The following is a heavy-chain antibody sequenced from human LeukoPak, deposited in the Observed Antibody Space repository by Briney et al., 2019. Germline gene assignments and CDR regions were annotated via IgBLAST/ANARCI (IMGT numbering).Heavy chain of an antibody. V-gene: IGHV3-23*01. Sequence: GGSLRLSFAASGFTVSSNYMSWVRQAPGKGLEWVSAISGSGVSTYYADSVKGRFTVSRDNSKNTLYLQMSSLRAEDTAVYYCAKDERNWNYNLASQTYDWGQGTLVTVSS. CDR1: GFTVSSNY. D-gene: IGHD1-7*01. CDR3: AKDERNWNYNLASQTYD. J-gene: IGHJ4*02. CDR2: ISGSGVST.